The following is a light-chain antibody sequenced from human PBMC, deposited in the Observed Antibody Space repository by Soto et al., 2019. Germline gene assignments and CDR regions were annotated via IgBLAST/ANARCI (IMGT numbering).Light chain of an antibody. V-gene: IGLV7-46*01. J-gene: IGLJ3*02. CDR2: DIS. Sequence: QAVVTQEPSLTVSPGGTVTLTCATSTGAVASDHWPYWFQQKPGQAPRTLIYDISSKHSWTPARFSGSLLGGKAALSLSGAQPEDEADYYCLLAYRGAWVCGGGTQLTVL. CDR1: TGAVASDHW. CDR3: LLAYRGAWV.